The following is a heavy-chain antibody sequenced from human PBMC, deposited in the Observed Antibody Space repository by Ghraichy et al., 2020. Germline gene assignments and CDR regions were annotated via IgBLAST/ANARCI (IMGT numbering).Heavy chain of an antibody. J-gene: IGHJ3*02. CDR1: GFSFSSYA. Sequence: LSLTCAASGFSFSSYAMSWVRQAPGKGLEWVSAISSSGDSTYYADSVKGRFTISRDNSKNTLYLQMNSLRAEDTAIYYCANPLTPRSWFDAFDIWGQGTMVTVSS. CDR3: ANPLTPRSWFDAFDI. V-gene: IGHV3-23*01. CDR2: ISSSGDST. D-gene: IGHD6-13*01.